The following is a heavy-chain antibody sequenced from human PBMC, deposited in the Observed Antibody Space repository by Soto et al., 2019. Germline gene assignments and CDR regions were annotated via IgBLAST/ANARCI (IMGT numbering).Heavy chain of an antibody. Sequence: GGSLRLSCAASAFSLSTYAMHWVRQAPGKGLEWVTFISYDGSNKYYADSVKGRFTISRDNSKNTLYLQMNSLRAEDTAVYYCARDRRWYYDSSGYYHTPSGYWGQGTLVTVSS. D-gene: IGHD3-22*01. CDR2: ISYDGSNK. CDR1: AFSLSTYA. CDR3: ARDRRWYYDSSGYYHTPSGY. J-gene: IGHJ4*02. V-gene: IGHV3-30-3*01.